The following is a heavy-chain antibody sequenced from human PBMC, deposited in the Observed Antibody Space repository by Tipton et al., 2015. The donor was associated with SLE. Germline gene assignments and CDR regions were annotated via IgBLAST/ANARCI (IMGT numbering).Heavy chain of an antibody. D-gene: IGHD2-2*01. Sequence: SLRLSCAASGFTFDDYGMNWVRQAPGKGLVWVSHINGDGSSTSYADSVKGRFTISRDNAKNTLYLQMNSLRVEDTAVYYCARKVVVPGAIRDYFGMDVWGQGTTVTVSS. CDR1: GFTFDDYG. J-gene: IGHJ6*02. CDR3: ARKVVVPGAIRDYFGMDV. V-gene: IGHV3-74*01. CDR2: INGDGSST.